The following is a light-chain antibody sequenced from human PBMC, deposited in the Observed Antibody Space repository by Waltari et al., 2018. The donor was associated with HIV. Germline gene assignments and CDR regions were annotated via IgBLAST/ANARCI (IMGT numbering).Light chain of an antibody. CDR1: ALPKQY. CDR3: QSSDISGNYWV. V-gene: IGLV3-25*03. Sequence: SYGLTQPPSVSVSQGQTATITCSGDALPKQYAYWYQQKPGQAPVMVIYKDSERPSGIPERFSGSSSATTVTLTISGVQAADEADYYCQSSDISGNYWVFGGGTKLTVL. J-gene: IGLJ3*02. CDR2: KDS.